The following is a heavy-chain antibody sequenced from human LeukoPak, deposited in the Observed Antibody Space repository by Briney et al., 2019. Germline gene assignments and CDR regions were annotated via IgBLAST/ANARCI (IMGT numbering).Heavy chain of an antibody. CDR3: ARGLTARPHYFHY. CDR2: INHSGST. Sequence: PSETLSLTCAVYGGSFSGYYWSWVRQPPGKGLEWIGEINHSGSTNYNPSLKSRVTISVDTSKNQFSLKLSSVTAADTAVYYCARGLTARPHYFHYWGQGTLVTVSS. D-gene: IGHD6-6*01. J-gene: IGHJ4*02. V-gene: IGHV4-34*01. CDR1: GGSFSGYY.